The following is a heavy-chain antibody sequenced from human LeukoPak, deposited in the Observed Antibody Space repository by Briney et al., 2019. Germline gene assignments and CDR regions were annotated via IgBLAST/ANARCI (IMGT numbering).Heavy chain of an antibody. CDR1: GFTFDDHG. J-gene: IGHJ3*02. D-gene: IGHD1-1*01. CDR2: ISSSGTAI. V-gene: IGHV3-48*03. CDR3: ARDMEPDAFDI. Sequence: GGSLRLSCAASGFTFDDHGMSWVRQAPGKGLEWVSYISSSGTAIYYADSVKGRFTISRDTAKNSLYLQMNSLRAEDTALYYCARDMEPDAFDIWGQGTMVTVSS.